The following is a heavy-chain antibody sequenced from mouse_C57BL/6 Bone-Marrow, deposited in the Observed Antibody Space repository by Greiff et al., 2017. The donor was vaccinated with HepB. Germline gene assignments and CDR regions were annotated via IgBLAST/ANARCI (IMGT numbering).Heavy chain of an antibody. Sequence: VHVKQSVAELVRPGASVKLSCTASGFNIKNTYMHWVKQRPEQGLEWIGRIDPANGNTKYAPKFQGKATITADTSSNTAYLQLSSLTSEDTAIYYCASTVVAYWYFDVWGTGTTVTVSS. D-gene: IGHD1-1*01. J-gene: IGHJ1*03. V-gene: IGHV14-3*01. CDR3: ASTVVAYWYFDV. CDR1: GFNIKNTY. CDR2: IDPANGNT.